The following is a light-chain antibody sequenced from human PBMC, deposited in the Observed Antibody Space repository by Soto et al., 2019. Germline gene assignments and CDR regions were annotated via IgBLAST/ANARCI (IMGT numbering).Light chain of an antibody. CDR1: QSVCSSY. CDR3: QQYGSSIT. J-gene: IGKJ5*01. V-gene: IGKV3-20*01. Sequence: EIVLTQSPGTLSLSPGERATLSCRASQSVCSSYLAWYQQKPGQAPRLLIYGASSRATGIPDRFSGSGSGTDFTLTISRLEPEDFAVYYCQQYGSSITFGQGTRLEIK. CDR2: GAS.